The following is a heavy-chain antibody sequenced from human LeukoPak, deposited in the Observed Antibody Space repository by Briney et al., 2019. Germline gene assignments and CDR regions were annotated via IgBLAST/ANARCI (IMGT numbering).Heavy chain of an antibody. V-gene: IGHV4-61*02. CDR3: AREYRYYYDRSGSYYFDY. D-gene: IGHD3-22*01. CDR1: GGSISSGSYY. J-gene: IGHJ4*02. CDR2: IYTSGST. Sequence: SQTLSLTCTVSGGSISSGSYYWSWIRQPAGKGLEWIGRIYTSGSTNYNPSLESRVTISVDTSKNQLSLKLRSVTAADTAVYYCAREYRYYYDRSGSYYFDYWGQGTLVTVSS.